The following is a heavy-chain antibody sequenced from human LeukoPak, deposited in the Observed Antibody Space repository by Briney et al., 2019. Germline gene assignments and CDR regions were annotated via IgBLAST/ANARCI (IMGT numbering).Heavy chain of an antibody. Sequence: ASVKVSCKASGYTFTSYAMHWVRQAPGQRLEWMGWINAGNGNTKYSQKFQGRVTITRDTSASTAYMELSSLRSEDTAVYYCARDRIGDRYFDYWGQGTLVTVSS. V-gene: IGHV1-3*01. CDR1: GYTFTSYA. CDR3: ARDRIGDRYFDY. CDR2: INAGNGNT. J-gene: IGHJ4*02. D-gene: IGHD2-15*01.